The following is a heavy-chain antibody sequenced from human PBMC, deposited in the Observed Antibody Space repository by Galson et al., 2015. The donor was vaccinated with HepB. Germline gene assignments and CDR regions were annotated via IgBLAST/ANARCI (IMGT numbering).Heavy chain of an antibody. CDR3: ASFADDSSGYYYYYYGMDV. Sequence: SLRLSCAASGFTFSSYSMNWVRQAPGKGLEWVSYISSSSSTIYYADSVKGRFTISRDNAKNSLYLQMNSLRDEDTAVYYCASFADDSSGYYYYYYGMDVWGQGTTVTVSS. J-gene: IGHJ6*02. CDR2: ISSSSSTI. V-gene: IGHV3-48*02. CDR1: GFTFSSYS. D-gene: IGHD3-22*01.